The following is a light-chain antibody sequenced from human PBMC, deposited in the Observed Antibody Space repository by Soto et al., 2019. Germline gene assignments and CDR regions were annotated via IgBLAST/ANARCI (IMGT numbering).Light chain of an antibody. CDR2: KAT. CDR1: QSITTW. Sequence: PSTLSAYVGDRVTITCRASQSITTWLAWYQQKPGKAPKLLIYKATNLQSGVPSRFSGSGSGTEFTLTINSLQPDDFATYYCQQYNSYWTFGQGTKVDI. J-gene: IGKJ1*01. CDR3: QQYNSYWT. V-gene: IGKV1-5*03.